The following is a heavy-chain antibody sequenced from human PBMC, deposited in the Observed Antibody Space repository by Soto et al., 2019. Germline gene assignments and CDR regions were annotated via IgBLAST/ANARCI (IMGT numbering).Heavy chain of an antibody. V-gene: IGHV4-61*08. Sequence: SETLSLTCTVSSASISSGGYYWSWIRQHPGKGLEWIGYIYYSGSTNYNPSLKSRVTISVDTSKNQLSLKLSSVTAADTAVYYCARRYGYYFDYWGQGTLVTVSS. CDR2: IYYSGST. CDR3: ARRYGYYFDY. D-gene: IGHD3-9*01. CDR1: SASISSGGYY. J-gene: IGHJ4*02.